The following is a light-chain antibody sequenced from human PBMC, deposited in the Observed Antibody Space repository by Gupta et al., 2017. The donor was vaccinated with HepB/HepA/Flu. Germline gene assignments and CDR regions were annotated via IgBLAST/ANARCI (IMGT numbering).Light chain of an antibody. CDR2: VNR. Sequence: QSVLTQPPSVSGAPGQRVTISCTGSSPNIGAGYDVYCYQHLPGTDQNLLLVVNRNRHSGAPDPVAFSNSGASDAPALTMLQAEEEAEDDYQYDDNTRSGSGVFGRGTKLTVL. V-gene: IGLV1-40*01. CDR3: QYDDNTRSGSGV. J-gene: IGLJ3*02. CDR1: SPNIGAGYD.